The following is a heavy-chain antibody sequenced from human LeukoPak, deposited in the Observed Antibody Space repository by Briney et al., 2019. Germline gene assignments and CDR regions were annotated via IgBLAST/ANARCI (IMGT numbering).Heavy chain of an antibody. D-gene: IGHD1-26*01. CDR3: ARTFRRDGSYPFDY. CDR2: IIPIFGIA. CDR1: GGTFSSYA. Sequence: SVQVSCKASGGTFSSYAISWVRQAPGQGLEWMGRIIPIFGIANYAQKFQGRVTITADKSTSTAYMELSSLRSEDTAVYYCARTFRRDGSYPFDYWGQGTLVTVSS. J-gene: IGHJ4*02. V-gene: IGHV1-69*04.